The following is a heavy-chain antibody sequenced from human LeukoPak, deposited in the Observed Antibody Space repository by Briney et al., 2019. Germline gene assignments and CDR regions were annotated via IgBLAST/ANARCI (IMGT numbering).Heavy chain of an antibody. CDR2: ISDDGSGK. D-gene: IGHD3-22*01. CDR3: ARESGSSGYAGYFDH. J-gene: IGHJ4*02. CDR1: EITFRSDH. Sequence: GRSLRLSCAASEITFRSDHMHWVRQAPGKGLEWVAGISDDGSGKYYADSVRGQITISRDNSKNTLYLQVSSLRIEDTAVYYCARESGSSGYAGYFDHWGQGTLVTVSS. V-gene: IGHV3-30*04.